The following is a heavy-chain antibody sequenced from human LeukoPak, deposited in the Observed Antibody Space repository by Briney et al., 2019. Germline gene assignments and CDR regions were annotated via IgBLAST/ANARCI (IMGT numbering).Heavy chain of an antibody. CDR3: ARRPFCSGGSCPFDY. CDR1: GGSFSGYY. CDR2: INHSGST. J-gene: IGHJ4*02. V-gene: IGHV4-34*01. D-gene: IGHD2-15*01. Sequence: PSETLSLTCAVYGGSFSGYYWSWIRQPPGKGLEWIGEINHSGSTNYNPSLKSRVTISVDTSKNQFSLKLSSVTAADTAVYYCARRPFCSGGSCPFDYWGQGTLVTVSS.